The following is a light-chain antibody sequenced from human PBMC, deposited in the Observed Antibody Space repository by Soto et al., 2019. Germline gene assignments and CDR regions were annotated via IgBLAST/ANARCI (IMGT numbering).Light chain of an antibody. CDR1: TGTVTSGHY. CDR2: DIN. CDR3: LLSYSGPSI. Sequence: QAVATQEPSLPVSPGGTVTLTCGSSTGTVTSGHYPYWFQVKPGQAPRTLLYDINNKHSWTPARFSGSLLGGKAALTLSGAQPEDEADYYCLLSYSGPSIFGRGTQLTVL. V-gene: IGLV7-46*01. J-gene: IGLJ7*01.